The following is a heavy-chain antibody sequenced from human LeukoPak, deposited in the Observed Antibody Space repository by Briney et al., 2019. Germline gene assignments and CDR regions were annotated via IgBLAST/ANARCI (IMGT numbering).Heavy chain of an antibody. CDR2: ISSSGSTI. J-gene: IGHJ4*02. Sequence: GGSLRLSCAASGFTFSDYYMSWIRQAPGRGLEWVSYISSSGSTIYYADSVKGRFTISRDNAKNSLYLQMNSLRAEDTAVYYCASSYYDSSGYGYFDYWGQGTLVTVSS. CDR3: ASSYYDSSGYGYFDY. V-gene: IGHV3-11*01. D-gene: IGHD3-22*01. CDR1: GFTFSDYY.